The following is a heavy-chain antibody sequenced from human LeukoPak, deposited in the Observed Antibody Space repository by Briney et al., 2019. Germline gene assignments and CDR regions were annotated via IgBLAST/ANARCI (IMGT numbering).Heavy chain of an antibody. CDR1: GFTFASCA. J-gene: IGHJ4*02. D-gene: IGHD6-13*01. Sequence: GGSLRLSCAASGFTFASCAMSWVRQAPGKRLEWVSSSSSGGSTYYADSVKGRFTISRDNSKNTLYLQVNSLRAEDTAVYYCAKSLAAARDYWGQGTLVTVS. V-gene: IGHV3-23*01. CDR3: AKSLAAARDY. CDR2: SSSGGST.